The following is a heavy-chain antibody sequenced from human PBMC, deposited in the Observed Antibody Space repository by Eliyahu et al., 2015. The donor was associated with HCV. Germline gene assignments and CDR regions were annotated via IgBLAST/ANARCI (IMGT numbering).Heavy chain of an antibody. J-gene: IGHJ2*01. V-gene: IGHV3-23*01. Sequence: GKGLEWVSAISGSGGSTYYADSVKGRFTISRDNSKNTLYLQMNSLRAEDTAVYYCAGTSDWYFDLWGRGTLVTVSS. CDR2: ISGSGGST. CDR3: AGTSDWYFDL.